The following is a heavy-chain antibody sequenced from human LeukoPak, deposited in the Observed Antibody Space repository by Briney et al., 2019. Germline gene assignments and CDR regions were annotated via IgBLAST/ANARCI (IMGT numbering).Heavy chain of an antibody. D-gene: IGHD3-10*01. CDR1: GFTFSSYS. Sequence: PGGSLRLSCAASGFTFSSYSMNWVRQAPGKGLEWVSSISSTGSYIYFADSVKGRFTISRDNAKNSLDLQMSSLRAEDTAVYYCARVITMVRGVTTDAFDIWGQGTMVTVSS. V-gene: IGHV3-21*01. CDR3: ARVITMVRGVTTDAFDI. J-gene: IGHJ3*02. CDR2: ISSTGSYI.